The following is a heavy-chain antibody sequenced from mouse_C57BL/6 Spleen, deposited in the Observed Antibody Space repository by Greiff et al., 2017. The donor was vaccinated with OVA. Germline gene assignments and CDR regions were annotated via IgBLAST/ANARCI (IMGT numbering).Heavy chain of an antibody. V-gene: IGHV7-3*01. CDR3: ARSGAYWYFDV. CDR2: IRNKANGYTT. J-gene: IGHJ1*03. Sequence: EVKLVESGGGLVQPGGSLSLSCAASGFTFTDYYMSWVRQPPGKALEWLGFIRNKANGYTTEYSASVKGRFTISRDNSQSILYLQKNALRAEDSATYYCARSGAYWYFDVWGTGTTVTVSS. CDR1: GFTFTDYY.